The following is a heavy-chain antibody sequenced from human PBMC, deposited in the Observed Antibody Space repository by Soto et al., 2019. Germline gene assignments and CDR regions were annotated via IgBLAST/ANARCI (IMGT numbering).Heavy chain of an antibody. Sequence: EVQLVESGGGLVQPGGFLKLSCAASGFTFSGSAMHWVRQASGKGLEWVGRIRSKANNYATAYAASVTGRFTISRDDSKNTAFLQTNSLKTSDTAVYYCTRPARSSSRGGNNYYYGLDVWGQGTTVIVSS. CDR1: GFTFSGSA. D-gene: IGHD6-6*01. CDR3: TRPARSSSRGGNNYYYGLDV. CDR2: IRSKANNYAT. V-gene: IGHV3-73*02. J-gene: IGHJ6*02.